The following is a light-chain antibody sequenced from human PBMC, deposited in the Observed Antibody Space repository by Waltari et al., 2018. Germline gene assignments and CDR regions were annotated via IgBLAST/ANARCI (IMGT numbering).Light chain of an antibody. Sequence: EIVLTQSPGTLSLSPGERATLSCRAGQRVSRSLAWYQQKPGQAPRLLIYGASSRATGGPDRCRGRGSGTDFSRTISRVEPEDFAVYYCQHYVRLPGSVGQGTKVEIK. CDR2: GAS. V-gene: IGKV3-20*01. J-gene: IGKJ1*01. CDR3: QHYVRLPGS. CDR1: QRVSRS.